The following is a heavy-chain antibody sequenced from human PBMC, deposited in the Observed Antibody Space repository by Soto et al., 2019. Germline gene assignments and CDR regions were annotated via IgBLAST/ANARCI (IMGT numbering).Heavy chain of an antibody. CDR2: ISGSGGSK. J-gene: IGHJ6*03. V-gene: IGHV3-23*01. Sequence: GGSLRLSCAASGFTFSSYAMSWVRQAPGKGLEWVSAISGSGGSKYYADSGKGRITISRYNSKNTLYLQRNSMRAEDTAVYYCAKDGSGSYYYYSMDVWGKGTTVTVSS. CDR3: AKDGSGSYYYYSMDV. D-gene: IGHD3-10*01. CDR1: GFTFSSYA.